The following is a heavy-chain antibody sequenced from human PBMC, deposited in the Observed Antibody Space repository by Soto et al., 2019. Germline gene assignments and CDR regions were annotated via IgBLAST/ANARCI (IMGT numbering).Heavy chain of an antibody. CDR2: IKQEGSEK. D-gene: IGHD3-9*01. CDR3: AREREPYYDILTGYYGPASGDY. J-gene: IGHJ4*02. CDR1: GFTFSSYW. Sequence: EVQLVESGGGLVQPGGSLRLSCAASGFTFSSYWMSWVRQAPGKGLEWVANIKQEGSEKYYVDSVKGRFTISRDNAKNSLYLQMNSLRAEDTAVYYCAREREPYYDILTGYYGPASGDYWGQGTLVTVSS. V-gene: IGHV3-7*01.